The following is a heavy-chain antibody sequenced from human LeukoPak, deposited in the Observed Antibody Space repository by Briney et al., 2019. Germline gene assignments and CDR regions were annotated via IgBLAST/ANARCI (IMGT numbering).Heavy chain of an antibody. J-gene: IGHJ4*02. Sequence: PSETLSLTCTVPGASISSYYWSWIRQPPGKGLEWIGYIFYRGATHYNPSLKSRVTISVDTSKNQFSLRLTSVTAADTAVYYCASGPYPAAGTDHQFDYWGQGILVTVFS. CDR3: ASGPYPAAGTDHQFDY. CDR1: GASISSYY. V-gene: IGHV4-59*01. D-gene: IGHD6-13*01. CDR2: IFYRGAT.